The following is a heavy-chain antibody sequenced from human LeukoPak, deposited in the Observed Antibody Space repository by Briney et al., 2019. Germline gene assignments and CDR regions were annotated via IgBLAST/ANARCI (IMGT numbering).Heavy chain of an antibody. D-gene: IGHD3-22*01. CDR2: ISDSGTT. V-gene: IGHV4-34*01. CDR1: IESFSGYH. Sequence: SETLSLTCAVYIESFSGYHWNWIRQTPGKGLEWIGEISDSGTTNINPSLRRRVSLSVDTSKNQFTLDMGSMTAADTGVYYCARGQGVTLIKVGKNWFDPWSQGTPVIVSP. J-gene: IGHJ5*02. CDR3: ARGQGVTLIKVGKNWFDP.